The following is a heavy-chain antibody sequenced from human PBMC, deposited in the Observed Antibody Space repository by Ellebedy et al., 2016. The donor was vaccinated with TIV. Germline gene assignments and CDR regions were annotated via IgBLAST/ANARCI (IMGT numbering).Heavy chain of an antibody. CDR3: ARDPLADDHMVATDPYVDY. J-gene: IGHJ4*02. CDR1: GGSISSYY. CDR2: FYTGGST. V-gene: IGHV4-4*07. D-gene: IGHD5-12*01. Sequence: SETLSLXXTVSGGSISSYYWSWIRQPAGKGLEWIGRFYTGGSTNYNPSLKGRVTMSVDTSKNQFSLKLSSVTAADTAVYYCARDPLADDHMVATDPYVDYWGQGTLVTVSS.